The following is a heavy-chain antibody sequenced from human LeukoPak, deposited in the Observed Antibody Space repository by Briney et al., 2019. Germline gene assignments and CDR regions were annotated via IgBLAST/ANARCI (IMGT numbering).Heavy chain of an antibody. CDR1: GYSFTSYC. J-gene: IGHJ1*01. D-gene: IGHD3-10*01. CDR3: ARITMVRGVIEYFQH. Sequence: GESLKISCKGSGYSFTSYCIGWVRQMPGKGLEWMGIIYPGDSDTRYSPSFQGQVTISADKSISTAYLQWSSLKASDTAMYYCARITMVRGVIEYFQHWGQGTLVTVSS. CDR2: IYPGDSDT. V-gene: IGHV5-51*01.